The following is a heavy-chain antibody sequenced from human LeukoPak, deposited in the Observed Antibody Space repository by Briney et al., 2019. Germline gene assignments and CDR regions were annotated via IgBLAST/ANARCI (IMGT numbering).Heavy chain of an antibody. D-gene: IGHD3-10*01. Sequence: GGSLRLSCGAPGITVSSNYMSWVRQAPGKGLEWCSLIYAGGSTSYAAAVKGRFAISRHNSKNTLHLQMNSLRVEDTAVYYCATAGSSELLWDYAMDVWGQGTTVTVSS. CDR1: GITVSSNY. J-gene: IGHJ6*02. CDR2: IYAGGST. CDR3: ATAGSSELLWDYAMDV. V-gene: IGHV3-53*04.